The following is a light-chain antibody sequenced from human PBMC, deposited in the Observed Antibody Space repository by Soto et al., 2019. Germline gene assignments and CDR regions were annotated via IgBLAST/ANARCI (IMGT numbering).Light chain of an antibody. CDR1: SSDVGGYYY. V-gene: IGLV2-8*01. CDR2: EVS. CDR3: SSYAGTNTPYV. Sequence: QSVLTQPPSASGSPGHSVTISCTGTSSDVGGYYYVSWYQQHPGKAPKLMIYEVSKRPSGVPDRFSGSKSGNTASLTVSGLQAEDEADYYCSSYAGTNTPYVFGTGTKVTVL. J-gene: IGLJ1*01.